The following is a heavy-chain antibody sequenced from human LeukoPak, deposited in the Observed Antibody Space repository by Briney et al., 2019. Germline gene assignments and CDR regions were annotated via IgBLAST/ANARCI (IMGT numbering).Heavy chain of an antibody. V-gene: IGHV3-21*01. CDR3: ARAVYGFDAFDI. CDR2: ISSSSSYI. J-gene: IGHJ3*02. CDR1: GITVSSNY. Sequence: GGSLRLSCAASGITVSSNYMSWVRQAPGKGLEWVSSISSSSSYIYYADSVKGRFTISRDNAKNSLYLQMNSLRAEDTAVYYCARAVYGFDAFDIWGQGTMVTVSS. D-gene: IGHD4-17*01.